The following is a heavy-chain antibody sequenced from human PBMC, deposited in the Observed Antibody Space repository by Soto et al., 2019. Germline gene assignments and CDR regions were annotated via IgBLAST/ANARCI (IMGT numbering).Heavy chain of an antibody. J-gene: IGHJ1*01. Sequence: GGSLRLSCAASGFTFSSSTLSSVRQAPGKGQELVSSISASGDTTSYADSVKGQFTISRDNSKNTLFLQMNSLRAEDTAVYYCRGLYDSIGVYFHHWGQGNLVTVSS. D-gene: IGHD3-22*01. V-gene: IGHV3-23*01. CDR2: ISASGDTT. CDR3: RGLYDSIGVYFHH. CDR1: GFTFSSST.